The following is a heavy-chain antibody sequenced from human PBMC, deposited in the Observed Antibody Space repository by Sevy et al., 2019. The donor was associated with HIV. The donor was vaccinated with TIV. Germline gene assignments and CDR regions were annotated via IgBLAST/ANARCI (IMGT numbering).Heavy chain of an antibody. CDR3: VSLFLSYRSGWSYFDY. V-gene: IGHV3-66*02. CDR1: GFTVNDKY. J-gene: IGHJ4*02. D-gene: IGHD6-19*01. Sequence: GGSLRLSCAISGFTVNDKYIIWVRQAPGNGLEWVSVIFSSGSTYYADSAKGRFTISRDNSKNTLDLQMNSVRAEDTAVYYCVSLFLSYRSGWSYFDYWGQGTLVTVSS. CDR2: IFSSGST.